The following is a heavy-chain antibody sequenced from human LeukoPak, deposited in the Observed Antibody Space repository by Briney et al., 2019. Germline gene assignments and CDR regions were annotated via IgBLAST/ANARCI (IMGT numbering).Heavy chain of an antibody. J-gene: IGHJ6*03. D-gene: IGHD3-9*01. CDR2: ISAYNGNT. Sequence: ASVKVSCKASGYTFTSYGISWVRQAPGQGLEWMGWISAYNGNTNYAQKLQGRVTMTTDTSTSTAYMELRSLRSDDTAVYYCARYSSGSVGYFDWLRYYYYMDVWGKGTTVTVSS. CDR3: ARYSSGSVGYFDWLRYYYYMDV. V-gene: IGHV1-18*01. CDR1: GYTFTSYG.